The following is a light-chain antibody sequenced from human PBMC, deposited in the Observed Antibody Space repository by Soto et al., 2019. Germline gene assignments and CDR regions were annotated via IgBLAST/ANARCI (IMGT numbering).Light chain of an antibody. CDR2: GAS. J-gene: IGKJ1*01. Sequence: EIVLTQSPGTLSLSPGERATLSCRASQSVSSSYLGWYQKKPGQAPRLLIYGASSRATGIPDRFSGSGSGTDFTLTISSLEPEDFAVYYCQQYGSSPRTFGQGTQVEIK. CDR1: QSVSSSY. V-gene: IGKV3-20*01. CDR3: QQYGSSPRT.